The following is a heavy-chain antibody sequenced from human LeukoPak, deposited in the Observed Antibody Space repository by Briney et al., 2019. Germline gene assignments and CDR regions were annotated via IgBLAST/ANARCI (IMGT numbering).Heavy chain of an antibody. CDR1: GYSISSGYY. CDR3: ASYCSGGSCYLDAFDI. J-gene: IGHJ3*02. Sequence: RASETLSLTCAVSGYSISSGYYWGWIRQPPGKGLEWIGSIYYSGSTYYNPSLKSRVTISVDTSKNQFSLRLSSVTAADTAVYYCASYCSGGSCYLDAFDIWGQGTMVTVSS. V-gene: IGHV4-38-2*01. CDR2: IYYSGST. D-gene: IGHD2-15*01.